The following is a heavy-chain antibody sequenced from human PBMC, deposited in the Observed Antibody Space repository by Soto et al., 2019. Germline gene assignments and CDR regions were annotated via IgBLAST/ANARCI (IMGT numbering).Heavy chain of an antibody. D-gene: IGHD3-3*01. J-gene: IGHJ4*02. CDR1: GYTFTSYG. Sequence: QVQLVQSGAEVKKPGASVKVSCKASGYTFTSYGISWVRQAPGQGLEWMGWISAYNGNTNYAQKLQGRVTMTTDPSTSTAYMELRSLRSDDTAVYYCARALSLVVWSGNGVYWGEGTLVTVSS. CDR3: ARALSLVVWSGNGVY. CDR2: ISAYNGNT. V-gene: IGHV1-18*01.